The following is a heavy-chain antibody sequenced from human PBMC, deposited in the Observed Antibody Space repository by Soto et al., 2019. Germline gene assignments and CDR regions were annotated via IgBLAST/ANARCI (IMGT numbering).Heavy chain of an antibody. CDR2: IWYDGSNK. Sequence: SLGMSRAEEGFSRSGEGGHWVREAAGEGKERGAVIWYDGSNKYYADSVKGRFTISRDNSKNTLYLQVNSLRAEDTAVYYCARQLGYCSGGSCFTGGGMDAWGQGT. CDR1: GFSRSGEG. D-gene: IGHD2-15*01. V-gene: IGHV3-33*01. J-gene: IGHJ6*02. CDR3: ARQLGYCSGGSCFTGGGMDA.